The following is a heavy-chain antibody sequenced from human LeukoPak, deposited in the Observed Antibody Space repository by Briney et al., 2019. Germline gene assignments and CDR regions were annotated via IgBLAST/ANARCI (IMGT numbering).Heavy chain of an antibody. V-gene: IGHV4-34*01. Sequence: SETLSLTCAVYGGSFSGYYWSWIRQPPGKGLEWIGEINHSGSTNYNPSLKSRVTISVDTSKNQFSLKLSSVTAADTAVYYCAGGRPPLLLYSSGWQAFDYWGQGTLVTVSS. J-gene: IGHJ4*02. CDR3: AGGRPPLLLYSSGWQAFDY. D-gene: IGHD6-19*01. CDR1: GGSFSGYY. CDR2: INHSGST.